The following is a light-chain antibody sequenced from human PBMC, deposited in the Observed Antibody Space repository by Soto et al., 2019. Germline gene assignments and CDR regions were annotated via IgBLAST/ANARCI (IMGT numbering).Light chain of an antibody. CDR3: SSYTSSSTLVV. CDR2: EVS. V-gene: IGLV2-14*01. CDR1: SSDGGGYKY. J-gene: IGLJ2*01. Sequence: QSALTQPASVSGSPGQSITISCSGSSSDGGGYKYVSWYQQHPGKAPKLLIYEVSNRPSGVSTRFSGSKSGNTASLTISGLQAEDEADYYCSSYTSSSTLVVFGGGTKLTVL.